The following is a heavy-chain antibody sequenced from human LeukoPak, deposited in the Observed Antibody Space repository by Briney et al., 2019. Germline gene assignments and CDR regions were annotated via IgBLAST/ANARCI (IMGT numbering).Heavy chain of an antibody. CDR2: IRYDGSNK. D-gene: IGHD6-13*01. CDR3: AKTRGAAAGTGIDY. V-gene: IGHV3-30*02. J-gene: IGHJ4*02. Sequence: GSLRLSCAASGFTFSSYGMHWVRQAPGKGLEWVAFIRYDGSNKYYADSVKGRFTISRDNSKNTLYLQMNSLRAEDTAVYYCAKTRGAAAGTGIDYWGQGTLVTVSS. CDR1: GFTFSSYG.